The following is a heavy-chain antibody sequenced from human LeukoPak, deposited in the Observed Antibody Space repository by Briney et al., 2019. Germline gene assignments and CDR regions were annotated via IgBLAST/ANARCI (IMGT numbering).Heavy chain of an antibody. CDR1: GFTVSSNS. CDR2: ISSSSSYI. V-gene: IGHV3-21*01. D-gene: IGHD3-16*02. J-gene: IGHJ5*02. Sequence: GGSLRLSCAASGFTVSSNSMNWVRQAPGKGLEWVSSISSSSSYIYYADSVKGRFTISRDNAKNSLYLQMNSLRAEDTAVYYCARGDYDYVWGSYRQNWFDPWGQGALVTVSS. CDR3: ARGDYDYVWGSYRQNWFDP.